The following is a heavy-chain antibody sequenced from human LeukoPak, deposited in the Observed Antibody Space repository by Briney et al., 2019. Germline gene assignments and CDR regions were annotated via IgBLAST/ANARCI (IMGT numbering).Heavy chain of an antibody. V-gene: IGHV3-23*01. CDR3: AKDPKADFWSGYIDY. CDR1: GFTFSSYA. Sequence: PGGSLRLSCAASGFTFSSYAMSWVRQAPGKGLEWVSAISGSGGSTYYADSVKGRFTISRDNSKNTLYLQMNSLRAEDTAVYYCAKDPKADFWSGYIDYWGQGTLVTVSS. D-gene: IGHD3-3*01. CDR2: ISGSGGST. J-gene: IGHJ4*02.